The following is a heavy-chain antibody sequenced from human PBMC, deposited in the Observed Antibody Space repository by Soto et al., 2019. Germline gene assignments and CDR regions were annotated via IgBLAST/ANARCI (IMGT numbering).Heavy chain of an antibody. Sequence: QVQLQESGPGLVKPSQTLSLTCTVSGGSISSGGYYWSWIRQHPGKGLEWIGYIYYSGSTYYNPSLKSRVTISVDTSKDQCSLKLSSVTAADTAVYYCAREGGIVGATAAEYWGQGTLVTVSS. V-gene: IGHV4-31*03. J-gene: IGHJ4*02. D-gene: IGHD1-26*01. CDR1: GGSISSGGYY. CDR2: IYYSGST. CDR3: AREGGIVGATAAEY.